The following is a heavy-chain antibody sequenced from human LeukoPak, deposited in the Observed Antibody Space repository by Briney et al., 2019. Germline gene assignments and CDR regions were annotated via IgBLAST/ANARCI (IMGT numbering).Heavy chain of an antibody. Sequence: XETXXXXXXVSSGSINSXYXTXIRXPPGKGLXWXGYISHTGSTNYNPSLKSRVTISGDASKMRFSLKLTSVTAADTAVYYCASEAVAGTYFDYWGQGTPVTVSS. CDR1: SGSINSXY. V-gene: IGHV4-59*11. CDR3: ASEAVAGTYFDY. CDR2: ISHTGST. J-gene: IGHJ4*02. D-gene: IGHD6-19*01.